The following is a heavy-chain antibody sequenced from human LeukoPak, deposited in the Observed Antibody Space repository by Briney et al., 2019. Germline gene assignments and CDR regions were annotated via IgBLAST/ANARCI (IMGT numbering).Heavy chain of an antibody. CDR2: ISTYNGNI. CDR3: ARAQGLHFDIDF. D-gene: IGHD3-9*01. Sequence: GASVKVSCKASGYTLSSYGINWVRQAPGQGLDWIGWISTYNGNINYAQKLQDRVTLTTDTSTNTVYMELRSLRSGDTAVYYCARAQGLHFDIDFWGQGTLVTVSS. CDR1: GYTLSSYG. V-gene: IGHV1-18*01. J-gene: IGHJ4*02.